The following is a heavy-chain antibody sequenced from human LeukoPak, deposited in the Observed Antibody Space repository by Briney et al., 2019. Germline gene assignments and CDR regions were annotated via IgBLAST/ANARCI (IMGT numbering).Heavy chain of an antibody. CDR3: VREACGYHYTYFDY. CDR1: GFTLGSHD. Sequence: QSGGSLRLSCTASGFTLGSHDMHWVRQTTGEGLEWVAAIASGFQTFYAGSVKGRFTVSREDAKNSLYLQMNSLRAGDTAVYYCVREACGYHYTYFDYWGQGTLVTVSS. D-gene: IGHD5-18*01. CDR2: IASGFQT. V-gene: IGHV3-13*01. J-gene: IGHJ4*02.